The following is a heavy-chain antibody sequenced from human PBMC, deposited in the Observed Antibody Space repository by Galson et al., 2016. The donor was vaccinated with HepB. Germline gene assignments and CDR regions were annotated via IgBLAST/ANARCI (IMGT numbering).Heavy chain of an antibody. CDR1: GGTFSRST. V-gene: IGHV1-69*06. CDR3: ARVLAQLWRDGQPLYFYHGMDV. D-gene: IGHD3-16*01. Sequence: SVKVSCKASGGTFSRSTITWVRQAPGQGLEWIGGITPTSGTVKYAQKFQRRVTITADKSTHTAYMELSSLRYDDTAAYYCARVLAQLWRDGQPLYFYHGMDVWGQGTTVTVSS. J-gene: IGHJ6*02. CDR2: ITPTSGTV.